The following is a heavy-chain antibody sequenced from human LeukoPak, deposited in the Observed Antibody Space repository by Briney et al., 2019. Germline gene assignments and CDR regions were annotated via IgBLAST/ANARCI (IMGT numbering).Heavy chain of an antibody. J-gene: IGHJ4*02. Sequence: SETLSLTCTVSGGSISSSSYYWGWIRQPPGKGLEWIGSIYYSGSTYYNPSLKSRVTISVDTSKNQFSLKLSSVTAADTAVYYCARHPSEAVAGRYFDYWGQGTLVTVSS. V-gene: IGHV4-39*01. CDR1: GGSISSSSYY. D-gene: IGHD6-19*01. CDR3: ARHPSEAVAGRYFDY. CDR2: IYYSGST.